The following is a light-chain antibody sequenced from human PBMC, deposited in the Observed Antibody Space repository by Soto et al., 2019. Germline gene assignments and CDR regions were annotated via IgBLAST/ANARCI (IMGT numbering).Light chain of an antibody. Sequence: QSFLTQPASVSGSPGQSITISCTGTSSDVGNYNLVSWYQHHPGKAPKLMIYEGSKRPSGVSNRFSGSKSGNTASLTISGLQAEDEADYYCCSYVGSSTPSYVFGTGTKVTVL. J-gene: IGLJ1*01. V-gene: IGLV2-23*01. CDR2: EGS. CDR3: CSYVGSSTPSYV. CDR1: SSDVGNYNL.